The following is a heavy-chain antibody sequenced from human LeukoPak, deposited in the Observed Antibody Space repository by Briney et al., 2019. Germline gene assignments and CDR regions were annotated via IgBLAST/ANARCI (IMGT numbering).Heavy chain of an antibody. J-gene: IGHJ4*02. Sequence: GRSLRLSCAASGFTFSSYAMHWVRQAPGKGLEWVAVISYDGSNKYYADSVKGRFTISRDNSKNTLYLQMNSLRAEDTAVYYCAREATIVGFDYWGQGTLVTVSS. V-gene: IGHV3-30-3*01. D-gene: IGHD3-3*01. CDR2: ISYDGSNK. CDR1: GFTFSSYA. CDR3: AREATIVGFDY.